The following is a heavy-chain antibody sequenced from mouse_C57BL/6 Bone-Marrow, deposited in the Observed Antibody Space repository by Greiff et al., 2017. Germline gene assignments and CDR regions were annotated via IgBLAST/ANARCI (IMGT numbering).Heavy chain of an antibody. CDR3: TTHYYGSY. CDR1: GFNIKDDY. J-gene: IGHJ2*01. V-gene: IGHV14-4*01. Sequence: VQLQQSGAELVRPGASVKLSCTASGFNIKDDYMHWVKQRPEQGLEWIGWIDPENGDTEYASKFQGTATITADTSSNTAYLQLSSLTSEDTAVYYCTTHYYGSYWGQGTTLTVSS. CDR2: IDPENGDT. D-gene: IGHD1-1*01.